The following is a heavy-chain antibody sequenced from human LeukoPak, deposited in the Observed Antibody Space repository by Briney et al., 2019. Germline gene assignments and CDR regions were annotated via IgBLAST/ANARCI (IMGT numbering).Heavy chain of an antibody. V-gene: IGHV1-8*01. J-gene: IGHJ5*02. CDR1: GYTFTSYD. D-gene: IGHD2-2*01. CDR2: MNPNSGNT. CDR3: ARASCSSTSCYVNWLDP. Sequence: ASVKVSCKASGYTFTSYDINWVRQATGQGLEWMGWMNPNSGNTGYAQKFQGRVTMTRNTSISTAYMELSSLRSEDTAVYYCARASCSSTSCYVNWLDPWGQGTLVTVSS.